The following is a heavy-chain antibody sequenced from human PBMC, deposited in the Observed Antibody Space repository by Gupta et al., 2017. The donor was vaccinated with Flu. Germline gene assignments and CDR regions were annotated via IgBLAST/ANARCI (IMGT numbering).Heavy chain of an antibody. D-gene: IGHD2-21*02. Sequence: QLQLQESGPGLVKSSETLSLTCTVSGGSIVRSDYYWSWVRQPPGKGLEYIGSVYYVGSTYYNVFLESRVTVSIDTSKNQFSLKMTSVTAADTALYYCARSGDHFDYWGQGALVTVSS. V-gene: IGHV4-39*01. CDR3: ARSGDHFDY. J-gene: IGHJ4*02. CDR2: VYYVGST. CDR1: GGSIVRSDYY.